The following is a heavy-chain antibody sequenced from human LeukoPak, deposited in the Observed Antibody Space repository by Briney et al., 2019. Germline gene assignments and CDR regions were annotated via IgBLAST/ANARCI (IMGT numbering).Heavy chain of an antibody. Sequence: GGSLRLSCAASGFTFDDYAMHWVRQAPGKGLEWVSGISWNSGSIGYADSVKGRFTISRDNAKNSLYLQMNSLRAEDTALYYCAKGNSSYLDYWGQGTLVTVSS. D-gene: IGHD3-22*01. CDR3: AKGNSSYLDY. CDR2: ISWNSGSI. CDR1: GFTFDDYA. V-gene: IGHV3-9*01. J-gene: IGHJ4*02.